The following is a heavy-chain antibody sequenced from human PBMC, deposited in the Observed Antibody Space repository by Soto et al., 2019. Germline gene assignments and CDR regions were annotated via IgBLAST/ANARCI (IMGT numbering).Heavy chain of an antibody. Sequence: SETLSLTCSVSGDSSSSDYWIWIRQPPGKGLEWIGYIYYSGSTFYNPSLKSRVTVSVDTSQSQFSLRLSSVTAADTAVYYCARLYTVNYIMYHWGQGTLVTVPQ. CDR3: ARLYTVNYIMYH. D-gene: IGHD2-2*02. CDR2: IYYSGST. J-gene: IGHJ4*02. CDR1: GDSSSSDY. V-gene: IGHV4-59*04.